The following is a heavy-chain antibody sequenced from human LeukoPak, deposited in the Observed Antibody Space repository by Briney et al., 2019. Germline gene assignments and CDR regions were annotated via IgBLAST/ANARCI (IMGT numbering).Heavy chain of an antibody. CDR2: IIPILGIA. CDR3: ATRGEGVTYFY. D-gene: IGHD2/OR15-2a*01. CDR1: GGTFSSYT. J-gene: IGHJ4*02. V-gene: IGHV1-69*02. Sequence: GASVKVSCKASGGTFSSYTISWVRQAPGQGLEWVGRIIPILGIANYAQKFQGRVTITAGKSTSTAYMELSSLRSEDTAVYYCATRGEGVTYFYWGQGTLVTVSS.